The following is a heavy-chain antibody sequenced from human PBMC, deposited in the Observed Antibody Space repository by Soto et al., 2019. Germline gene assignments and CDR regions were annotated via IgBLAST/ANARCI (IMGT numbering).Heavy chain of an antibody. Sequence: GGSLRLSCAASGFTFSSYAMHWVRQAPGKGLEWVAVISYDGSNKYYADSVKGRFTISRDNSKNTLYLQMNSLRAEDTAVYYCARDETWIEDYYGMDVWGQGTTVTVSS. CDR2: ISYDGSNK. J-gene: IGHJ6*02. CDR1: GFTFSSYA. CDR3: ARDETWIEDYYGMDV. V-gene: IGHV3-30-3*01. D-gene: IGHD5-12*01.